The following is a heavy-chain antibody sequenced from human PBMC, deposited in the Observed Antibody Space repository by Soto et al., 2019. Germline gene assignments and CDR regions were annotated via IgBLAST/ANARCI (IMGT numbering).Heavy chain of an antibody. CDR1: GGSIIRDDYY. J-gene: IGHJ4*02. D-gene: IGHD1-1*01. CDR3: ARSGLERRELDY. CDR2: LYYSGST. Sequence: QVQLQESGPGLVKPLQTLSLPCTVSGGSIIRDDYYWSWIRQHPGKGLEWIGYLYYSGSTYYNPSLKSRVTMSVDTSKNQFSLRLSSVTAADTAVYYGARSGLERRELDYWGQGTLVTVSS. V-gene: IGHV4-31*03.